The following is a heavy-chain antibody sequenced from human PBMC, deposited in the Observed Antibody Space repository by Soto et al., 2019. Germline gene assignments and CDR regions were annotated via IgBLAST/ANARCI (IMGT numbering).Heavy chain of an antibody. CDR1: GGAISSGGYY. J-gene: IGHJ6*02. D-gene: IGHD5-18*01. V-gene: IGHV4-31*03. CDR2: IYYSGST. CDR3: ARDKNSYGISRYYGMDV. Sequence: QVQLQESGPGLVKPPQTLSLTCNVSGGAISSGGYYWSWIRQHPGKGLEWIGYIYYSGSTYYNPSLKSRINISVDTSKQQFSLKLRSVTAADTAVYDCARDKNSYGISRYYGMDVWGQGTTVTVSS.